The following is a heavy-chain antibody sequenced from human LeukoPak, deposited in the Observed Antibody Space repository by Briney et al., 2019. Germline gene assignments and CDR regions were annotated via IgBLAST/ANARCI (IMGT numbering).Heavy chain of an antibody. J-gene: IGHJ4*02. V-gene: IGHV1-2*06. Sequence: ASVKVSCKASGYTFTGYYMHWERQAPGQGLEWMGRINPNSGGTNYAQKFQGRVTMTRDTSISTAYMELSRLRSDDTAVYYCARVPTYHYYGSGSYYYFDYWGQGTLVTVSS. CDR1: GYTFTGYY. CDR2: INPNSGGT. CDR3: ARVPTYHYYGSGSYYYFDY. D-gene: IGHD3-10*01.